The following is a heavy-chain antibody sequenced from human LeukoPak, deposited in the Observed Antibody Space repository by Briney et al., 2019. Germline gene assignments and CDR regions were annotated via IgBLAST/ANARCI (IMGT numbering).Heavy chain of an antibody. CDR3: ALIWSSSAAAFDI. V-gene: IGHV1-8*03. D-gene: IGHD6-6*01. CDR2: MNPNSGNT. J-gene: IGHJ3*02. Sequence: ASVKVSCKASGYTFTSYDINWVRQATGQGLEWMGWMNPNSGNTGYAQKFQGRVTITRNTSISTAYMELSSLRSEDTAVYYCALIWSSSAAAFDIWGQGTMVTVSS. CDR1: GYTFTSYD.